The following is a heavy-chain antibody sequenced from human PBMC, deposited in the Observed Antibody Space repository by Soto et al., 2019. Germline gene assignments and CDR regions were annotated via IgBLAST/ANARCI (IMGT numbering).Heavy chain of an antibody. D-gene: IGHD1-26*01. V-gene: IGHV4-34*01. J-gene: IGHJ4*02. CDR1: GGSFSGYY. CDR3: ARGNSKWELTSNFDH. CDR2: INHSGST. Sequence: SETLSLTCAVYGGSFSGYYWSWIRQPPGKGLEWIGEINHSGSTNYNPSLKSRVTISVDTSKNQFSLKLSSVTAADTAVYYCARGNSKWELTSNFDHWGQGTLVTVSS.